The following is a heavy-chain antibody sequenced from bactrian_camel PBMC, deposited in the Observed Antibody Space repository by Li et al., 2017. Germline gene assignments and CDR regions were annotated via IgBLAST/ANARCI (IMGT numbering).Heavy chain of an antibody. Sequence: QLVESGGGSVQAGGSLTLSCAASGFTFDDYAVGWFRQASGKEREGVAALDRYGSTSYRDAVKGRFTISRDNAKNTLYLQMNSLKVEDTAMYYCAADRLACLTQMPRPMSPRAYNLWGQGTQVTVS. CDR1: GFTFDDYA. D-gene: IGHD1*01. CDR3: AADRLACLTQMPRPMSPRAYNL. CDR2: LDRYGST. J-gene: IGHJ4*01. V-gene: IGHV3S63*01.